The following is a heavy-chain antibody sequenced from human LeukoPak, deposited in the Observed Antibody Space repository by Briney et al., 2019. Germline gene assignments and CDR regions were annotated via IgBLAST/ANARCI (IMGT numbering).Heavy chain of an antibody. CDR1: GYTFTGYY. J-gene: IGHJ4*02. Sequence: ASVKVSCKASGYTFTGYYMHWVRQAPGQGLEWMGRINPNSGGTNYAQKFQGRVTMTTDTSTSTAYMELRSLRSDDTGVYYCARVIAVALFDYWGQGTLVTVSS. CDR2: INPNSGGT. D-gene: IGHD6-19*01. V-gene: IGHV1-2*05. CDR3: ARVIAVALFDY.